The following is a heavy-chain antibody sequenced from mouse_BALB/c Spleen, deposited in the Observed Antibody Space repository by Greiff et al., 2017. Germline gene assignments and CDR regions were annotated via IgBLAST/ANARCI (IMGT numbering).Heavy chain of an antibody. CDR1: GYSFTGYY. CDR2: ISCYNGAT. CDR3: ARSGGYYYFDC. D-gene: IGHD2-14*01. V-gene: IGHV1S34*01. J-gene: IGHJ2*01. Sequence: LVKTGASVKISCKASGYSFTGYYMHWVKQSHGNSLEWIGYISCYNGATSYNQKFKGKATFTVDTSSSTAYMQFNSLTSEDSAVYYCARSGGYYYFDCWGQGTTLTVSS.